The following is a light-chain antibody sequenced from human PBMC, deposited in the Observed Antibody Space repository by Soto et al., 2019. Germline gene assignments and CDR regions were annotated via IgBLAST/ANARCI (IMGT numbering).Light chain of an antibody. CDR2: DAS. CDR3: QQYNNWPLYT. Sequence: EIVMTQSPATLSVSPGERATLSCRASQSVGGNLAWYQQRPGRAPRLLIYDASTRATDIPARFSGSGSGTEVTLTISSLQSEDFALYSCQQYNNWPLYTFGQGTKLEIK. V-gene: IGKV3-15*01. J-gene: IGKJ2*01. CDR1: QSVGGN.